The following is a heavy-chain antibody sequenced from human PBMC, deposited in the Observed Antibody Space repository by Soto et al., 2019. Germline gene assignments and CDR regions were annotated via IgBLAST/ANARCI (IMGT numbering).Heavy chain of an antibody. CDR2: IIPIFGTA. V-gene: IGHV1-69*13. CDR1: GGTFSSYA. Sequence: SVKVSCKASGGTFSSYAISWVRQAPGQGLEWMGGIIPIFGTANYAQKFQGRVTITADESTSTAYMELSSLRSEDTAVYYCARHSTAVTSMDAWGQGTTVTVSS. D-gene: IGHD4-17*01. CDR3: ARHSTAVTSMDA. J-gene: IGHJ6*02.